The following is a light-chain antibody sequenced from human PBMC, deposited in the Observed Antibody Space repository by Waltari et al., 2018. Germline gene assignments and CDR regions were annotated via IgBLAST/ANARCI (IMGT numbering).Light chain of an antibody. CDR1: SLRSYD. V-gene: IGLV3-19*01. CDR3: HSRVVSNVRGA. CDR2: GKD. J-gene: IGLJ2*01. Sequence: SSELTQDPAVSVALGQTVRITCQGDSLRSYDASWYQQKPGQAPILVIYGKDNRPSGFPDLFSGSTSGNTASLTITGSQAEDEADYYCHSRVVSNVRGAFGGGTKLTVL.